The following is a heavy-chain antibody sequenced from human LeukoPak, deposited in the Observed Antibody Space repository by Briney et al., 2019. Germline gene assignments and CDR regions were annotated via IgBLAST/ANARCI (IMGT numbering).Heavy chain of an antibody. J-gene: IGHJ5*02. V-gene: IGHV2-70*11. CDR1: GFSLSTSGMC. CDR2: IDWDDDK. Sequence: SGPTLVNPTQTLTLTCTFSGFSLSTSGMCVSWIRQPPGKALEWLARIDWDDDKYYSTSLKTRLTISKGTSKNQVVLTMTNMDPVDTATYYCARITVTTPRAWFDPWAREPWSPSPQ. D-gene: IGHD4-17*01. CDR3: ARITVTTPRAWFDP.